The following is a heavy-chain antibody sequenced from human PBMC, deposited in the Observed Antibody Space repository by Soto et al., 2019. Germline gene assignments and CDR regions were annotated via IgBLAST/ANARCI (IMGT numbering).Heavy chain of an antibody. Sequence: QVQVVESGGGVVQPGRSLRLSCAASGFTFSSFGMHWVRQAPGKGLEWVSLIWYDGSKKSYGDSVKGRFTISRDNSRNTVYLQMNSLRADDTAVYYCARDASYYSLWSGYYPSRNGMDVWVQGPTVTVSS. CDR2: IWYDGSKK. J-gene: IGHJ6*02. CDR1: GFTFSSFG. CDR3: ARDASYYSLWSGYYPSRNGMDV. D-gene: IGHD3-3*01. V-gene: IGHV3-33*01.